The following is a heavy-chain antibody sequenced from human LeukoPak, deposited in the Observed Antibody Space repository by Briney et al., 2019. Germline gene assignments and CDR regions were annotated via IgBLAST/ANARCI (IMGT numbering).Heavy chain of an antibody. CDR3: ARDSSGYYGYGMDV. CDR2: INTDGRSST. J-gene: IGHJ6*02. CDR1: GFTFGSYW. Sequence: GGSLRLSCAASGFTFGSYWMHWVRQAPGKGLVWVSRINTDGRSSTAYADSVKGRFTISRDNSKNTLYLQMNSLRAEDTAVYYCARDSSGYYGYGMDVWGQGTTVTVSS. V-gene: IGHV3-74*01. D-gene: IGHD3-22*01.